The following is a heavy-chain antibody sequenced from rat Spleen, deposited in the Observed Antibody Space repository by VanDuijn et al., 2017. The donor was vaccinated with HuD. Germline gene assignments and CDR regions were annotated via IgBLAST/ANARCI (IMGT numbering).Heavy chain of an antibody. Sequence: EVQLVESGGGLVQPGRSLKLSCVASGFTFNNYWMTWIRQAPGKGLEWVAYISTGGGSTYYRDSVKGRFNISRDNAKSTLYLQMDSLRSEDTATYYCTTDELGGFDYWGQGVMVTVSS. CDR2: ISTGGGST. CDR3: TTDELGGFDY. V-gene: IGHV5-31*01. CDR1: GFTFNNYW. D-gene: IGHD5-1*01. J-gene: IGHJ2*01.